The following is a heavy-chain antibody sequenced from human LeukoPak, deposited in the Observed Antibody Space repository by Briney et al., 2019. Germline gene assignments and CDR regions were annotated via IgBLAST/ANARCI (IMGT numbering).Heavy chain of an antibody. CDR2: INPSAGGR. CDR3: ARAIYDSSGYYGY. V-gene: IGHV1-46*01. CDR1: GYTFTSYF. Sequence: ASVKVSCKASGYTFTSYFIHWVRQAPGQGLEWTGLINPSAGGRNYAQKFQGRVTMTRDTSTSTVYMELSSLRSEDTAIYYCARAIYDSSGYYGYWGQGTLVTVSS. J-gene: IGHJ4*02. D-gene: IGHD3-22*01.